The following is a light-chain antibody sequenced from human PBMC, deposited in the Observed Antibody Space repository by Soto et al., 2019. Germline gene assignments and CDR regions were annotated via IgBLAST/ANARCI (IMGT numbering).Light chain of an antibody. J-gene: IGLJ1*01. CDR3: SSYTTSSTYV. Sequence: QSVLTQPASVSGSPGQSITLSCTGTSSDVGGYSYISWYQHNPGRAPKLMIYDVSNRPSGVSDRFSGSKSGNTASLTISRLQAEDEADYYCSSYTTSSTYVFGSGTKVTVL. CDR2: DVS. V-gene: IGLV2-14*03. CDR1: SSDVGGYSY.